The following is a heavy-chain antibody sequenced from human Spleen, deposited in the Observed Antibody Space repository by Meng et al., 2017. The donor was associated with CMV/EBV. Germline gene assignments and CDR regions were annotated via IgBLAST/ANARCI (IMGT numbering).Heavy chain of an antibody. CDR3: ARDRDPVGAVFFDY. D-gene: IGHD1-26*01. CDR1: GFTFSGSP. J-gene: IGHJ4*02. CDR2: LSFDGKNK. Sequence: GESLKISCAVSGFTFSGSPMNWVRQAPGKGLEWVAVLSFDGKNKDYADSVKGRFTVSRDNSRNTLYLQMTGLRAEETALYYCARDRDPVGAVFFDYWGRGAMVTVSS. V-gene: IGHV3-30*04.